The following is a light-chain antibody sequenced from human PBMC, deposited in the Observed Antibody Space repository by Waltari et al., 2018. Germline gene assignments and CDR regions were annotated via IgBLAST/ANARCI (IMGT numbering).Light chain of an antibody. CDR3: QQSYTTPRT. CDR2: ATS. J-gene: IGKJ2*01. CDR1: QNINTY. Sequence: DIQMTQSPSSLSASAGDRVTITCRASQNINTYLNWYQQKVGRAPKLLIYATSSLQSGVPSRFSGSGSGTHFTLTINSLQPEDFATYSCQQSYTTPRTFGQGTNLEIK. V-gene: IGKV1-39*01.